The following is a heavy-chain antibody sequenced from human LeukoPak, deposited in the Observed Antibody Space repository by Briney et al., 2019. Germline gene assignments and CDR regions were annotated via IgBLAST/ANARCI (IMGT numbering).Heavy chain of an antibody. CDR2: IIPIFGTA. Sequence: EASVKVSCKASGGTFSSYAISWVRQAPGQGLEWMGGIIPIFGTANYAQKFQGRVTITADESTSTAHMELSSLRSEDTAVYFCAKSGYNRFDYWGQGTLVTVSS. D-gene: IGHD5-24*01. CDR1: GGTFSSYA. CDR3: AKSGYNRFDY. J-gene: IGHJ4*02. V-gene: IGHV1-69*13.